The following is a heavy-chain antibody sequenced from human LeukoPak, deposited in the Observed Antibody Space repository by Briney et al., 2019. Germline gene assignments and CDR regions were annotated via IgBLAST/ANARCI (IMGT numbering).Heavy chain of an antibody. CDR2: ISYSSSTI. J-gene: IGHJ6*03. CDR3: ARFEGNSSGWYEYYYYYMDV. Sequence: GGSLRLSCAASGFTFSSYSMNWARQAPGKGLEWVSYISYSSSTISYADSVKGRFTISRDNAKNSLYLQMDSLRAEDTAVYYCARFEGNSSGWYEYYYYYMDVWGKGTTVTISS. V-gene: IGHV3-48*01. CDR1: GFTFSSYS. D-gene: IGHD6-13*01.